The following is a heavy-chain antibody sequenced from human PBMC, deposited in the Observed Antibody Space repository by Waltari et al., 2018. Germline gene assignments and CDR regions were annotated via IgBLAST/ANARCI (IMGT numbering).Heavy chain of an antibody. CDR1: GFNFRSHS. V-gene: IGHV3-48*01. Sequence: EVQLVESGGGLVVTGGSLRLSCLGSGFNFRSHSINWVRQAPGKGLEWISYIIGSSATIYYADSVKGRVTVSRDNAESSVFLQMNSLGAEDTAVYYCARDGPEYYSGFDVWGLGTTVIVS. CDR3: ARDGPEYYSGFDV. CDR2: IIGSSATI. J-gene: IGHJ6*02.